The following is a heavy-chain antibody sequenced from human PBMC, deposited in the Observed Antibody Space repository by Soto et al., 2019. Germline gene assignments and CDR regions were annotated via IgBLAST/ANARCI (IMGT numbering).Heavy chain of an antibody. Sequence: VKVSCKASGYTFTSYDINWVRQATGQGLEWMGWMNPNSGNTGYAQKFQGRVTMTRNTSISTAYMELSSLRSEDTAVYYCARFYGDYVGWFDPWGQGTLVTVSS. V-gene: IGHV1-8*01. CDR2: MNPNSGNT. CDR3: ARFYGDYVGWFDP. J-gene: IGHJ5*02. CDR1: GYTFTSYD. D-gene: IGHD4-17*01.